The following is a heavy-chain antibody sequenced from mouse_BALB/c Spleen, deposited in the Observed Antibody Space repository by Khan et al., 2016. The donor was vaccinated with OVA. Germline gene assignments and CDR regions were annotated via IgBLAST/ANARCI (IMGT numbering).Heavy chain of an antibody. CDR3: ARQPYYHYNIMDY. V-gene: IGHV2-6-1*01. CDR1: GFSLTNYG. CDR2: IWSDGST. D-gene: IGHD2-10*01. Sequence: VQLQESGPGLAAPSQSLSITCTISGFSLTNYGVHWVRQPPGKGLEWLAVIWSDGSTTYNSALKSRLTITKDNSQSQVFLKMNSLQTDDTAIYFCARQPYYHYNIMDYWGQGTSVTVSS. J-gene: IGHJ4*01.